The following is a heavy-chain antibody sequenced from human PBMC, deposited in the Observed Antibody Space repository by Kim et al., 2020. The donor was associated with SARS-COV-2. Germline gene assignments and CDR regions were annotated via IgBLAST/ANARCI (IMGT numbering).Heavy chain of an antibody. Sequence: NDYALSVKSRIIINPDTSKNQFSLQLNSVTPEDTAVYYCTRGTGDYGMDVWGQGTTVTVSS. D-gene: IGHD2-2*01. CDR3: TRGTGDYGMDV. J-gene: IGHJ6*02. V-gene: IGHV6-1*01. CDR2: N.